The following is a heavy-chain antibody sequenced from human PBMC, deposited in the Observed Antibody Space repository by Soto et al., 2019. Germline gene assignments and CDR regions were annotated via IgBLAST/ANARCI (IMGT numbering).Heavy chain of an antibody. V-gene: IGHV3-53*02. CDR3: ARALQVAKGGFDH. J-gene: IGHJ5*02. Sequence: EVQLVETGGGLIQPGGSLRLSCAASGFTVSNTYMTWVRQPPGKGLECVSVIYTAGGTNYADSVKGRFIISRDNSKNTLYLQMNSLRAEDTAVYYCARALQVAKGGFDHWGQGTLVTVSS. CDR1: GFTVSNTY. D-gene: IGHD1-1*01. CDR2: IYTAGGT.